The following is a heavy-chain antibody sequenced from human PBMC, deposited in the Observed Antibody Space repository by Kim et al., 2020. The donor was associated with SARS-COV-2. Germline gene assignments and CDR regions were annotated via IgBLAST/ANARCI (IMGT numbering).Heavy chain of an antibody. CDR3: ARDQTEGFDP. J-gene: IGHJ5*02. Sequence: STSYAQKFQGRVTMTRDTSTSTVYMDLISLTSEDTAVYYCARDQTEGFDPWGQGTLVTVSS. V-gene: IGHV1-46*01. CDR2: ST. D-gene: IGHD1-1*01.